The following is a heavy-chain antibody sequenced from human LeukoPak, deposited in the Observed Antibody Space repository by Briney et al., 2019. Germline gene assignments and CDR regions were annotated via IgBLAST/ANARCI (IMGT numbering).Heavy chain of an antibody. D-gene: IGHD1-26*01. CDR2: IYSGGST. J-gene: IGHJ4*02. CDR1: GFTVSSNY. CDR3: ARTQLPSYYFHY. V-gene: IGHV3-66*01. Sequence: PGGSLRLSCAAPGFTVSSNYMSWVRQAPGKGLEWVSVIYSGGSTYYADSVKGRFTISRDNSKNTLYLQMKSLRAEDTAVYYCARTQLPSYYFHYWGQGTLVTVSS.